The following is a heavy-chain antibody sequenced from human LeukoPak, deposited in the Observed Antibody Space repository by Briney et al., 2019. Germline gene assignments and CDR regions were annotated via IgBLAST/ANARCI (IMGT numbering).Heavy chain of an antibody. V-gene: IGHV4-59*08. J-gene: IGHJ4*02. CDR3: AVYYDSSGYYREGYYFDY. Sequence: SETLSLTCTVSGGSISSYYWSWLRQPPGKGLEWLGYIYYSGSTNYNPSLKSRVTLSVDRSKNQFSLKLSSVTAADTAVYYCAVYYDSSGYYREGYYFDYWGQGTLVTVSS. CDR1: GGSISSYY. D-gene: IGHD3-22*01. CDR2: IYYSGST.